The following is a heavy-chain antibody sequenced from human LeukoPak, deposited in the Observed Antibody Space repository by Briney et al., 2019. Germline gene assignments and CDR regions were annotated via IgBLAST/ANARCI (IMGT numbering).Heavy chain of an antibody. J-gene: IGHJ3*02. D-gene: IGHD3-22*01. V-gene: IGHV5-51*01. Sequence: KHGESLKISCKGSGYSFTNYWIGWVRQMPGKGLEWMGIIYPGDSDTRYSPSFQGQVTISADKSISTAYLQWSSLKASDTAMYYCASPVGTYYYDSSGYYLGAFDIWGQGTMVTVSS. CDR1: GYSFTNYW. CDR3: ASPVGTYYYDSSGYYLGAFDI. CDR2: IYPGDSDT.